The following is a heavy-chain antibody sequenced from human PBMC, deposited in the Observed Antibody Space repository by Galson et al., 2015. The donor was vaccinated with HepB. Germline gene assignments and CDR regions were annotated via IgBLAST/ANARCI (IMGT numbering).Heavy chain of an antibody. CDR2: IIPILGIA. CDR3: AREDILTGYLIDI. D-gene: IGHD3-9*01. CDR1: GGTFSSYT. Sequence: SVKVSCKASGGTFSSYTISWVRQAPGQGLEWMGRIIPILGIANYAQKFQGRVTITADKSTSTAYMELSSLRSEDTAVYYCAREDILTGYLIDIWGQGTMVTVSS. V-gene: IGHV1-69*04. J-gene: IGHJ3*02.